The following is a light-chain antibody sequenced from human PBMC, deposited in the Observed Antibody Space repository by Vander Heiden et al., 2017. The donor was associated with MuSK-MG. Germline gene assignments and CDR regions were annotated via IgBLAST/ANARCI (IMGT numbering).Light chain of an antibody. CDR2: AAS. V-gene: IGKV1-16*02. Sequence: IQIAQFPAPLSASVGERATITCRASQGISNHVAWFQQKPGRAPKSLIYAASSLHSGVPAKFSGSGSGTDFTLSISSLQSEDIAIYYCQQYNSYPITFGQGTRLE. CDR3: QQYNSYPIT. CDR1: QGISNH. J-gene: IGKJ5*01.